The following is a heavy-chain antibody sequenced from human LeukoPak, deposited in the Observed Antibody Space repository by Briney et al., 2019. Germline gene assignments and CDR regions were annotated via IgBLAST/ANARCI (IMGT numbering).Heavy chain of an antibody. V-gene: IGHV3-30*18. J-gene: IGHJ5*02. CDR2: ISYDGSNK. CDR1: GFTFSSYG. Sequence: HPGRSLRLSCAASGFTFSSYGMHWVRQAPGKGLEWVAVISYDGSNKYYADSVKGRFTISRDNSKNTLYLQMNSLRAEDTAVYYCAKDLRFWLLDVTWFDPWGQGTLVTVSS. CDR3: AKDLRFWLLDVTWFDP. D-gene: IGHD3-3*01.